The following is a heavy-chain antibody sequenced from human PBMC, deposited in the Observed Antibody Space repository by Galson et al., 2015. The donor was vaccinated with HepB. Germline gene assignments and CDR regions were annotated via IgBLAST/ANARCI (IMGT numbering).Heavy chain of an antibody. CDR2: ISSSSSTI. J-gene: IGHJ6*02. Sequence: SLRLSCAASGFTFSSYSMNWVRQAPGKGLEWVSCISSSSSTIYYADSVKGRFTISRDNAKNSLYLQMNSLRAEDTAVYYCARGTPIWSGYYSAYGMDVWGQGTTVTVSS. V-gene: IGHV3-48*01. D-gene: IGHD3-3*01. CDR1: GFTFSSYS. CDR3: ARGTPIWSGYYSAYGMDV.